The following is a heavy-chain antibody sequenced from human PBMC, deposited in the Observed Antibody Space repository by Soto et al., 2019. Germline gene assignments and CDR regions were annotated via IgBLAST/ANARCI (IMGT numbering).Heavy chain of an antibody. CDR3: ARAPWLDLRNWFAP. J-gene: IGHJ5*02. CDR2: TYYRSKWYN. V-gene: IGHV6-1*01. CDR1: GDSVSSNSAA. Sequence: PSQTLSLTCVISGDSVSSNSAAWNWTRQSPSRGLEWLGRTYYRSKWYNDYAVSVKSRITINPDTSKNQFSLQLNSVTPEDTAVYYCARAPWLDLRNWFAPWGQGTLVTVSS. D-gene: IGHD6-19*01.